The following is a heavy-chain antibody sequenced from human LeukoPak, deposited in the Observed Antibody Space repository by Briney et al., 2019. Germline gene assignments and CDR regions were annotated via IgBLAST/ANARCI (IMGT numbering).Heavy chain of an antibody. CDR2: IYSGGST. CDR3: ARDRESSSWYRAFDI. J-gene: IGHJ3*02. Sequence: PGGSLRLYCAASGFTVSSNYMSWLGQAPGKGLEGVSVIYSGGSTYYPDSVKGRFTISRDNAKNSLYLQMNSLRAEDTAVYYCARDRESSSWYRAFDIWGQGTMVTVSS. V-gene: IGHV3-66*01. CDR1: GFTVSSNY. D-gene: IGHD6-13*01.